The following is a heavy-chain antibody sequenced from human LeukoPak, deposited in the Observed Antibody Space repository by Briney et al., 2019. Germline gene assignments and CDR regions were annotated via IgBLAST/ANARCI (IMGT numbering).Heavy chain of an antibody. V-gene: IGHV3-21*01. Sequence: GGSLRLSCAASGFTFSSYSMNWVRQAPGKGLEWVSSISSSSSYIYYADSVKGRFTISRDNAKNSLYLQMNGLRVEDSAVYFCARSRSDPRSFDYWGQGTLVTVSS. CDR3: ARSRSDPRSFDY. J-gene: IGHJ4*02. CDR1: GFTFSSYS. CDR2: ISSSSSYI.